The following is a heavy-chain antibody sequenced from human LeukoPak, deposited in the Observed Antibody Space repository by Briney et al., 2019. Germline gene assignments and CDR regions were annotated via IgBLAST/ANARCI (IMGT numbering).Heavy chain of an antibody. D-gene: IGHD2/OR15-2a*01. CDR2: FDPEDGET. J-gene: IGHJ6*03. V-gene: IGHV1-24*01. CDR1: GYTLTELS. Sequence: ASVKVSCKVSGYTLTELSTHWVRQAPGKGLEWMGGFDPEDGETIYAQKFQGRVTMTEDTSTGTAYMELSSLRSEDTAVYYCATGPGGPSNYMDVWGKGTTVTVSS. CDR3: ATGPGGPSNYMDV.